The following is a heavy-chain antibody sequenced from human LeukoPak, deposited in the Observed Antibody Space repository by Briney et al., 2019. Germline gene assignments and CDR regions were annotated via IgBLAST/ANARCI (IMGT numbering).Heavy chain of an antibody. J-gene: IGHJ3*02. CDR2: IYYSGST. CDR3: ASPSSGWPNDAFDI. D-gene: IGHD6-19*01. Sequence: ASQTLSLTYTVSGGSISSGGYYWSWIRQPPGRGLEWIEYIYYSGSTYYNPSLKSRVTISVDTSKNQFSLKLSSVTAADTAVYYCASPSSGWPNDAFDIWGQGTMVTVSS. CDR1: GGSISSGGYY. V-gene: IGHV4-31*03.